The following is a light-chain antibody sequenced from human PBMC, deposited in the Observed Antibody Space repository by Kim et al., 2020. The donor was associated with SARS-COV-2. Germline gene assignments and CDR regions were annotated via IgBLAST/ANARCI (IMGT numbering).Light chain of an antibody. V-gene: IGLV6-57*02. CDR1: SGSIASNY. J-gene: IGLJ3*02. CDR2: EDE. CDR3: QSYDADSRWV. Sequence: NFMLTQPHFVSESPGKTVTISCTGSSGSIASNYVQWYQQRPGSAPITLIYEDEQRPSGVPDRFSGSIDRSSNSASLTISGLKTEDEADYYCQSYDADSRWVFGGGTQLTVL.